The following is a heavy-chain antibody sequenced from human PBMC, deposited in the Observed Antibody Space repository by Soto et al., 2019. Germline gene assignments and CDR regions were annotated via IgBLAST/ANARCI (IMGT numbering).Heavy chain of an antibody. CDR1: GFTFSSYG. CDR2: IWYDGSNK. D-gene: IGHD6-13*01. J-gene: IGHJ6*02. Sequence: PGGSLRLSCAASGFTFSSYGMHWVRQAPGKGLEWVAVIWYDGSNKYYADSVKGRFTISRDNSKNTLYLQMNSLRAEDTAVYYCAREPSIAAAGASTSGMDVWGQGTTVTVSS. CDR3: AREPSIAAAGASTSGMDV. V-gene: IGHV3-33*01.